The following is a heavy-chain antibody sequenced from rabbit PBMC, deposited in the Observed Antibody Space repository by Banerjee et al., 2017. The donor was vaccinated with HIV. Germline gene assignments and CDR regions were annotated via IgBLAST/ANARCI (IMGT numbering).Heavy chain of an antibody. D-gene: IGHD4-1*01. V-gene: IGHV1S45*01. CDR1: GLSFSGDYF. CDR3: ARDLAGVTGWNFNL. J-gene: IGHJ4*01. Sequence: QEQLEESGGDLVKPGASLTLTCTASGLSFSGDYFMCWVRQAPGKGLEWIACIYGGSSGNTVYATWAKGRFTISKTSSTTVTLQMTSLTAADTATYFCARDLAGVTGWNFNLWGPGTLVTVS. CDR2: IYGGSSGNT.